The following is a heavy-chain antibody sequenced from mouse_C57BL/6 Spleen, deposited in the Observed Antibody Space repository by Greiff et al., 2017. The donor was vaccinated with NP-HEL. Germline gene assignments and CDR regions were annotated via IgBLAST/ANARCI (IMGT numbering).Heavy chain of an antibody. CDR3: ARGDWVYYAMDY. Sequence: QLQQPGAELVRPGSSVKLSCKASGYTFTSYWMHWVKQRPIQGLEWIGNIDPSDSETHYNQKFKDKATLTVDKSSSTAYMQLSSLTSEDSAVYYCARGDWVYYAMDYWGQGTSVTVSS. V-gene: IGHV1-52*01. CDR2: IDPSDSET. D-gene: IGHD4-1*01. J-gene: IGHJ4*01. CDR1: GYTFTSYW.